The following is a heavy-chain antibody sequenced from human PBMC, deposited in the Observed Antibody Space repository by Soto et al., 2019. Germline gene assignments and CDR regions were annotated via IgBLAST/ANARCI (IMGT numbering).Heavy chain of an antibody. D-gene: IGHD2-15*01. CDR2: IYYSGST. CDR3: ASYCSGGSCPERTAEYFQH. J-gene: IGHJ1*01. V-gene: IGHV4-31*03. CDR1: GGSISSGGYY. Sequence: QVQLQESGPGLVKPSQTLSLTCTVSGGSISSGGYYWSWIRQHPGNGLECIGYIYYSGSTYYTPSLKSRVTISVDTSKNQFSLKLSSVTAADTAVYYCASYCSGGSCPERTAEYFQHWGQGTLVTVSS.